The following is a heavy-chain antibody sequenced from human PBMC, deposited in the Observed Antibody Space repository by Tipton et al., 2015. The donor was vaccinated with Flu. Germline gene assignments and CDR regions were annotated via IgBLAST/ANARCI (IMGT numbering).Heavy chain of an antibody. CDR1: GYTFTRYG. CDR2: IRSYNTNT. CDR3: VRLFRGTYHIDY. J-gene: IGHJ4*02. V-gene: IGHV1-18*01. Sequence: QLVQSGAEMKKPGASVQVSCKASGYTFTRYGISWVRQAPGQGLEWMGWIRSYNTNTRYAQKFQGRVTMTTDTSTGTAYMELRSLRSDDTAVYYCVRLFRGTYHIDYWGQGTLVTVSS. D-gene: IGHD1-26*01.